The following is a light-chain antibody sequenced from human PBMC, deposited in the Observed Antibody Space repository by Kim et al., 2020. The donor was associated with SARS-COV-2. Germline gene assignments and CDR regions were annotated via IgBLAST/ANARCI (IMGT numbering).Light chain of an antibody. CDR1: QSVSNNY. CDR3: QQYGSSPYT. CDR2: GAS. Sequence: EIVLTQSPGTLSLSPGERATLSCRASQSVSNNYLTWYQQRSGQAPRVLIYGASSRATGIPDRFSGSGSGTDFTLTISRLEPEDFAVYYCQQYGSSPYTFGQGTKLVI. J-gene: IGKJ2*01. V-gene: IGKV3-20*01.